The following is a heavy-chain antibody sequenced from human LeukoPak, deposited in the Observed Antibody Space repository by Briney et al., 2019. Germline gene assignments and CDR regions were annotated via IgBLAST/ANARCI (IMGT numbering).Heavy chain of an antibody. CDR3: ARGLGNDGIFDY. J-gene: IGHJ4*02. CDR1: GYTFTSYD. D-gene: IGHD1-1*01. Sequence: ASVKVSCKASGYTFTSYDINWVRQATGQGLEWMGWMNPNSGNTGYAQKFQGRVTMTRNTSISTAYMELSSLRSGDTAVYYCARGLGNDGIFDYWGQGTLVTVSS. V-gene: IGHV1-8*01. CDR2: MNPNSGNT.